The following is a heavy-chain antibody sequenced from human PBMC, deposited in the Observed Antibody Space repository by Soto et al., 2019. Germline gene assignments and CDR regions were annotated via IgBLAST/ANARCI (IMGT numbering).Heavy chain of an antibody. J-gene: IGHJ6*02. CDR3: ARHEGVQLERRFYYYGMDV. CDR2: IYYSGST. Sequence: QLQLQESGPGLVKPSETLSLTCTVSGGSISSSSYYWGWIRQPPGKGLEWIGSIYYSGSTYYNPSLKSRVTTSVDTSKNQFSLKLSSVTAADTAVYYCARHEGVQLERRFYYYGMDVWGQGTTVTVSS. CDR1: GGSISSSSYY. D-gene: IGHD1-1*01. V-gene: IGHV4-39*01.